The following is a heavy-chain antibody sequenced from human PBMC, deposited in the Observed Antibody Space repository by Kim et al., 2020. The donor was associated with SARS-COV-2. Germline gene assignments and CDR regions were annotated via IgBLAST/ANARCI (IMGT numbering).Heavy chain of an antibody. CDR3: ARDRDGYSYGSSGMDV. J-gene: IGHJ6*02. V-gene: IGHV3-30*07. Sequence: SGEGRFTSSRDNSKNTVYLQMNSLRAEDTAVYYCARDRDGYSYGSSGMDVWGQGTTVTVSS. D-gene: IGHD5-18*01.